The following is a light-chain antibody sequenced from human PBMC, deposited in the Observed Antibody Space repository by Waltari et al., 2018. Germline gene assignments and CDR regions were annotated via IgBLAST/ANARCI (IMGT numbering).Light chain of an antibody. J-gene: IGLJ1*01. Sequence: QSALTQPASLSGSPGQSITIPRPGTSSDVRGYIYVSRYQQHPGKAPKLMIYDVSKRPSGVSNRFSGSKSGNTASLTISGLQAEDEADYYCCSYAGSSTFYVFGTGTKVTVL. CDR1: SSDVRGYIY. CDR2: DVS. CDR3: CSYAGSSTFYV. V-gene: IGLV2-23*02.